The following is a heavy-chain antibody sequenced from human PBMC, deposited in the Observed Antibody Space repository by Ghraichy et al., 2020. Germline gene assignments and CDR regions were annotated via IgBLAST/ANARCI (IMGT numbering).Heavy chain of an antibody. CDR1: GGSISSYY. V-gene: IGHV4-59*08. D-gene: IGHD3-9*01. CDR3: ARTNDILTGCGRRYFDL. Sequence: SQTLSLTCTVSGGSISSYYWSWIRQPPGKGLEWIGYIYYSGSTNYNPSLKSRVTISVDTSKNQFSLKLSSVTAADTAVYYCARTNDILTGCGRRYFDLWGRGTLVTVSS. J-gene: IGHJ2*01. CDR2: IYYSGST.